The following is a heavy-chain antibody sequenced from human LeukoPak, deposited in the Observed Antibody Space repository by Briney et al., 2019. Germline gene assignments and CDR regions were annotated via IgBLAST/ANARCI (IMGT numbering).Heavy chain of an antibody. V-gene: IGHV4-59*01. CDR2: IYYSGST. CDR3: ARDVDYSNYGLGY. Sequence: SETLSLTCTVSGGSISGYYWSWIRQPPGKGLEWIGYIYYSGSTNYNPSLKSRVTISVDTSKNQFSLKLSSVTAADTAVYYCARDVDYSNYGLGYWGQGTLVTVSS. D-gene: IGHD4-11*01. CDR1: GGSISGYY. J-gene: IGHJ4*02.